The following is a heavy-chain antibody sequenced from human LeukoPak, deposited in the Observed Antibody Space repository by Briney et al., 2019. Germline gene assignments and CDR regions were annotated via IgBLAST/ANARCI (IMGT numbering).Heavy chain of an antibody. CDR3: ARANGYCSSTSCYPEFDY. J-gene: IGHJ4*01. V-gene: IGHV4-59*01. D-gene: IGHD2-2*03. CDR2: IYYSGST. Sequence: SETLSLTCTVSGGSTSSYYWSWIRQPPGKGLEWIGYIYYSGSTNYNPSLKSRVTISVDTSKNQFSLKLSSVTAADTAVYYCARANGYCSSTSCYPEFDYWGQGTLVTVSS. CDR1: GGSTSSYY.